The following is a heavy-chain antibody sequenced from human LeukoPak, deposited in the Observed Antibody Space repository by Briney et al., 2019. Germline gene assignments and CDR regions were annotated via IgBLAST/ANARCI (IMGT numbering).Heavy chain of an antibody. CDR3: ARNKEGKSLDY. Sequence: ASVKVSCKASGYTFAAYYMYWVRQAPGQGLEWMGWIRPNSGGTNYTQKFQGRVTMTRDTSISTAYMELSRLRFDDTAVYYCARNKEGKSLDYWGQGTLVAVSS. J-gene: IGHJ4*02. CDR1: GYTFAAYY. CDR2: IRPNSGGT. V-gene: IGHV1-2*02.